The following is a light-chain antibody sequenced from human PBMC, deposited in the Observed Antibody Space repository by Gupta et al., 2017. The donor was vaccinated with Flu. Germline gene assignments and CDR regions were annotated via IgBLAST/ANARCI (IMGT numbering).Light chain of an antibody. J-gene: IGLJ1*01. CDR1: SSDVGNYNL. Sequence: QSALTQPASVSGSPGQSITLFCTGTSSDVGNYNLVSWYQQHPGKGPKLVIYEVTKRPSGISNHFSGSKSGNTASLTISGLQVEDEADYYCSSYAGSSTHVFGTGTKVTVL. CDR2: EVT. V-gene: IGLV2-23*02. CDR3: SSYAGSSTHV.